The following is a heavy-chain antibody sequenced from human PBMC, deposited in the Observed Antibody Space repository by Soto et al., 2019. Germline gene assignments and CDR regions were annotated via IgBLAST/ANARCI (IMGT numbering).Heavy chain of an antibody. D-gene: IGHD3-22*01. CDR3: ARGANFAAYDSGGYLFDY. CDR1: GGSFSGYY. CDR2: INHSGST. V-gene: IGHV4-34*01. J-gene: IGHJ4*02. Sequence: SETLSLTCAVYGGSFSGYYWSWIRQPPGKGLEWIGEINHSGSTNYNPSLKSRVTISVDTSKNQFSLKLSSVTAADTAVYYCARGANFAAYDSGGYLFDYWGQGTLVTVSS.